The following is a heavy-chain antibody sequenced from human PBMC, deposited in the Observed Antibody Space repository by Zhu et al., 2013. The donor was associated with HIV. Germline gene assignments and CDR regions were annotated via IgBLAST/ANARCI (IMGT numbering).Heavy chain of an antibody. D-gene: IGHD6-13*01. CDR1: GFTFSNYG. Sequence: VQLVESGGGLVQPGGSLRLSCAASGFTFSNYGMHWVRQAPGKGLEWVALLWYDGSNEHYAASVKGRFTISRDNSKNTLYLQMNSLRVDDTAVYYCARRAGSSIVAACLDYWGQGTLVTVSS. J-gene: IGHJ4*02. CDR2: LWYDGSNE. V-gene: IGHV3-33*01. CDR3: ARRAGSSIVAACLDY.